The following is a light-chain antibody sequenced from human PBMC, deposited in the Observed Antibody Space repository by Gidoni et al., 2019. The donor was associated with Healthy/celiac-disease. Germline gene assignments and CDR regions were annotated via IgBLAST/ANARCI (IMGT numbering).Light chain of an antibody. CDR2: LGS. J-gene: IGKJ1*01. Sequence: IVRTEERRAGKVTPGGPASISCRSSQSLLHSNGYNYLDWYLQKPGQSPQLLIYLGSNRASWVPSMFLGFGSVPFFSLLVLSLQAGDVFVYYCIQALPPSWTFGQGTKVEIK. V-gene: IGKV2-28*01. CDR1: QSLLHSNGYNY. CDR3: IQALPPSWT.